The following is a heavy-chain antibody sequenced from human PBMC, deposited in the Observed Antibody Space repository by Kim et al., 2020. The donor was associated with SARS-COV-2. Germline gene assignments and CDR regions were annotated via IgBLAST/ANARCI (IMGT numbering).Heavy chain of an antibody. CDR2: IYYSGST. Sequence: SETLSLTCTVSGGSISSSSYYWGWIRQPPGKGLEWIGSIYYSGSTYYNPSLKSRVTISVDTSKNQFSLKLSSVTAADTAVYYCARGNSQQWLVPSYYYYGMDVWGQGTTVTVSS. V-gene: IGHV4-39*07. CDR3: ARGNSQQWLVPSYYYYGMDV. CDR1: GGSISSSSYY. J-gene: IGHJ6*02. D-gene: IGHD6-19*01.